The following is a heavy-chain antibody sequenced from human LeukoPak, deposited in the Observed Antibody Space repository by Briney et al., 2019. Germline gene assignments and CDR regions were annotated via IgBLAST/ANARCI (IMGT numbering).Heavy chain of an antibody. Sequence: SETLSLACTVSGGSISSSSYCWGWIRQPPGKGLEWIGTIYYSGSTYYNPSLKSRVTISVDTSKNQFSLKLSSVTAADTAVYYCAKVILTPQTPYNWFDPWGQGTLVTVSS. V-gene: IGHV4-39*01. J-gene: IGHJ5*02. CDR2: IYYSGST. CDR1: GGSISSSSYC. D-gene: IGHD3-10*01. CDR3: AKVILTPQTPYNWFDP.